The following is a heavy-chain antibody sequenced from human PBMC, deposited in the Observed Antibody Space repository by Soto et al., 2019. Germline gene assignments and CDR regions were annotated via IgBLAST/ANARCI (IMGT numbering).Heavy chain of an antibody. CDR2: IFANDAK. D-gene: IGHD3-10*01. V-gene: IGHV2-26*01. CDR1: GFALNDARMG. CDR3: ARILEITMIRGP. J-gene: IGHJ1*01. Sequence: QVTFKESGPVLVKPTETLTLTCTVSGFALNDARMGVSWIRQPPGKALEWLAHIFANDAKFYNPALKSRLTISKDTSKSQVVLTMTDMDPVDTATYDCARILEITMIRGPWGQGTLVTVSS.